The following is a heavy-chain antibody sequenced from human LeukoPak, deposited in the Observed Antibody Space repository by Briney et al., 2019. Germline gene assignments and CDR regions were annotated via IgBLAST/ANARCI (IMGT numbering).Heavy chain of an antibody. Sequence: GGSLRLSCAASGFTFSSYAMSWVRHAPGKGLELVSAISGSGGSTYYADSVKGRLTISRDNSKNTLYLQMNSLRAEDTAVYYCAKGAVAGNQKPGGYWGQGTLVTVSS. D-gene: IGHD6-19*01. CDR3: AKGAVAGNQKPGGY. J-gene: IGHJ4*02. V-gene: IGHV3-23*01. CDR1: GFTFSSYA. CDR2: ISGSGGST.